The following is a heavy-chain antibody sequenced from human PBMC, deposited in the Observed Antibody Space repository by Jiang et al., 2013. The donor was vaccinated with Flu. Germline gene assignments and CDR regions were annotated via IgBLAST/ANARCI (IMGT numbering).Heavy chain of an antibody. CDR1: GFTFSSYG. D-gene: IGHD3-22*01. Sequence: RLSCAASGFTFSSYGMHWVRQAPGKGLEWVAFIRYDGSNKYYADSVKGRFTISRDNSKNTLYLQMNSLRAEDTAVYYCAKEMGAAIGEYYYDSSGYYPMDYWGQGTLVTVSS. CDR3: AKEMGAAIGEYYYDSSGYYPMDY. V-gene: IGHV3-30*02. J-gene: IGHJ4*02. CDR2: IRYDGSNK.